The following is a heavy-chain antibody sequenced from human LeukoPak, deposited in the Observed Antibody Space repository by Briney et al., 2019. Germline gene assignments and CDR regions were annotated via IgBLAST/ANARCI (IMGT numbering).Heavy chain of an antibody. Sequence: GGSLRLSCAASGFTFSRSGMHWVRQAPGKGLEWVALRYDDASQKDYADAAKGRFTISRENAKNSLYLQMNSLRAGDTAVYYCARGRSGSCDYWGQGTLVTVSS. D-gene: IGHD1-26*01. CDR1: GFTFSRSG. CDR2: RYDDASQK. CDR3: ARGRSGSCDY. J-gene: IGHJ4*02. V-gene: IGHV3-33*01.